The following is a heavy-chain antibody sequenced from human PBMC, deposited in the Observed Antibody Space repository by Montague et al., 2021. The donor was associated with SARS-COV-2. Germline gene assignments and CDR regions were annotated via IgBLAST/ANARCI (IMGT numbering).Heavy chain of an antibody. V-gene: IGHV4-31*03. CDR3: ARVRLFYYLDY. J-gene: IGHJ4*02. Sequence: TLSLTCTVSGTSIRSGGYYWTWIRQHPGKGLEWIGYIFHTGRAYYNPSLETRVNISVDTSNNLFSLRLSSMTAADTAMYFCARVRLFYYLDYWGRGTLVTVSS. CDR1: GTSIRSGGYY. D-gene: IGHD2/OR15-2a*01. CDR2: IFHTGRA.